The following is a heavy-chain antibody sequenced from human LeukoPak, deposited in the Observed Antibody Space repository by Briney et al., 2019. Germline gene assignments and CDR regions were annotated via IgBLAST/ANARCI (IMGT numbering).Heavy chain of an antibody. CDR2: IWYDGSNK. CDR1: GFTFSSYG. CDR3: ARDFVAYDSSGYPPFVDY. Sequence: GTSLRLSCAASGFTFSSYGMHWVRQAPGKGPEWVAVIWYDGSNKYYADSVKGRFTISRDNSKNTLFLQMNSLRAEDTAVYYCARDFVAYDSSGYPPFVDYWGQGTLVTVSS. V-gene: IGHV3-33*01. J-gene: IGHJ4*02. D-gene: IGHD3-22*01.